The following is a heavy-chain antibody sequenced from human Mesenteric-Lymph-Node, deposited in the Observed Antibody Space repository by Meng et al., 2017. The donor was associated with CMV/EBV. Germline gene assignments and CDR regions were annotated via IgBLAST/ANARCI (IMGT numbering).Heavy chain of an antibody. Sequence: ASVKVSCKTSGYIFTSNNMHWVRQAPEQGLEWMGVIDPTGGRTSYAQKFQGRVTMTRDTSTNTVYMELSSLRSEDTAVYYCARDYSSANWFGPWGQGTLVTVSS. CDR3: ARDYSSANWFGP. CDR1: GYIFTSNN. CDR2: IDPTGGRT. D-gene: IGHD6-19*01. J-gene: IGHJ5*02. V-gene: IGHV1-46*01.